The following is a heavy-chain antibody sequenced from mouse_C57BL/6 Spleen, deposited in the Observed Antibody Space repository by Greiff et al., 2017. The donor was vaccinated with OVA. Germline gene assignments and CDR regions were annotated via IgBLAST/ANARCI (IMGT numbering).Heavy chain of an antibody. CDR3: AKGSSHWYFDV. D-gene: IGHD1-1*01. CDR2: INPSTGGT. J-gene: IGHJ1*03. V-gene: IGHV1-42*01. Sequence: VQLQQSGPELVKPGASVKISCKASGYSFTGYYMNWVKQSPEKSLEWIGEINPSTGGTTYNQKFKAKATLTVDKSSSTAYMQLKSLTSEDSAVYDCAKGSSHWYFDVWGTGTTVTVSS. CDR1: GYSFTGYY.